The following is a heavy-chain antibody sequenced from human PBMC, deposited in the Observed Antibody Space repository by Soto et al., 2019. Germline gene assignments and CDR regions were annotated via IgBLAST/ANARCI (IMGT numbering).Heavy chain of an antibody. CDR1: GFTFSSYA. V-gene: IGHV3-30-3*01. CDR2: ISYDGSNK. CDR3: ARDRWTTVPTRNYYYGMDV. Sequence: GGSLRLSCAASGFTFSSYAMHWVRQAPGKGLEWVAVISYDGSNKYYADSVKGRFTISRDNSKNTLYLQMNSLRAEDTAVYYCARDRWTTVPTRNYYYGMDVWGQGTTVTVSS. D-gene: IGHD4-17*01. J-gene: IGHJ6*02.